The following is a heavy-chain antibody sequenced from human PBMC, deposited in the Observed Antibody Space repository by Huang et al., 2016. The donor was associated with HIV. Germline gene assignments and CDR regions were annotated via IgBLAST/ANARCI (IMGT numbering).Heavy chain of an antibody. J-gene: IGHJ5*02. Sequence: QVQLVESGGGVVQPGTSLRLSCAASGFIFSNFGMHWVRQARGKGLEGVGVISYDGRSDRYSDSGKGRFTISRDNDKNTLSLEMNRLRHDDTAVYYCAKESRWFSDFDQWGQGTLVTVSS. D-gene: IGHD2-15*01. CDR3: AKESRWFSDFDQ. CDR1: GFIFSNFG. CDR2: ISYDGRSD. V-gene: IGHV3-30*18.